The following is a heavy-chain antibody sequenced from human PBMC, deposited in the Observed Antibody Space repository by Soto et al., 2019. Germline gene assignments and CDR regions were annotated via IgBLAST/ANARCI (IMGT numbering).Heavy chain of an antibody. CDR3: ATSYDSGFDP. D-gene: IGHD5-12*01. J-gene: IGHJ5*02. CDR2: IKPDNGDT. CDR1: GYPFSKYG. Sequence: QLQLVQSGAEVERPGASVRVSCKAYGYPFSKYGISWIRQAPGQGLEWMEWIKPDNGDTNYAQKFQGRVTMTTDTSSNTAYMELRSLRSDDTAVYYCATSYDSGFDPWGQGTLVSVSS. V-gene: IGHV1-18*04.